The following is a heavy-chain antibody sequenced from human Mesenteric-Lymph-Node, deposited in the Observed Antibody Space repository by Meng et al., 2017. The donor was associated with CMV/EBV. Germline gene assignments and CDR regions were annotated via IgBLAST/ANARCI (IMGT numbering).Heavy chain of an antibody. J-gene: IGHJ4*02. CDR1: RFTFSNAW. CDR2: MKSRAEGEII. Sequence: SRFTFSNAWMGWVRQAPGKGLEWVGRMKSRAEGEIIDYAAPVKGRFTVSRDDSKNVLYLEMSNLKTEDTAVYHCTADVPTPLAQIDYWGQGTLVTVSS. CDR3: TADVPTPLAQIDY. D-gene: IGHD2-21*01. V-gene: IGHV3-15*01.